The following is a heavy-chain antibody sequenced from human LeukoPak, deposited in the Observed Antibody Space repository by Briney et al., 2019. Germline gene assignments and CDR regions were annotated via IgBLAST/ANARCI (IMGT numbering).Heavy chain of an antibody. CDR2: MKEDGSEK. CDR1: GFTFSNYW. V-gene: IGHV3-7*03. Sequence: PGGSLRLSCVASGFTFSNYWMTWVRQAQGKGLEWVASMKEDGSEKYYVAYVRGRFTISRDNAENSLHLQMNSLRAEDTAVYYCARARDIDFWGQGTLVTVSS. CDR3: ARARDIDF. D-gene: IGHD5-24*01. J-gene: IGHJ4*02.